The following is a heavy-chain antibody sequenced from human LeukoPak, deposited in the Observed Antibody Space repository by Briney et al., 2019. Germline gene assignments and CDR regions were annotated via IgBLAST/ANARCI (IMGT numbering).Heavy chain of an antibody. Sequence: ASETLSLTCTVSGNSISSFFWSWIRQPPGKGLEGIGSMHYSGDSKYNPSLRSRVSLSTDTSKQQFSLRLSSVTAADTAVYYCARDLELERNRWNYFESWGQGALVTVSS. CDR3: ARDLELERNRWNYFES. D-gene: IGHD1-1*01. CDR1: GNSISSFF. J-gene: IGHJ4*02. CDR2: MHYSGDS. V-gene: IGHV4-59*01.